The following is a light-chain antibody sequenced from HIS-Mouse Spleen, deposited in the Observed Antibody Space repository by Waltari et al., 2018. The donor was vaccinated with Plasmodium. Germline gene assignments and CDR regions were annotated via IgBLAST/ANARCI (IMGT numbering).Light chain of an antibody. V-gene: IGLV5-37*01. CDR2: YYSDSDK. CDR3: MIWPSNASGV. CDR1: RDLTFVTYN. Sequence: QPVLTQPPSSSSSPAHSPRLTRTLPRDLTFVTYNISCSPQNPGSPPRYLLYYYSDSDKGQGSGVPSRFSGSKDASANTGILLISGLQSEDEADYYCMIWPSNASGVFGGGTKLTVL. J-gene: IGLJ3*02.